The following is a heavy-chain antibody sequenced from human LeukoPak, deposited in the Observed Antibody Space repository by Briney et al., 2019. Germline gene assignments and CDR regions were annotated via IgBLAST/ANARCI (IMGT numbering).Heavy chain of an antibody. CDR1: GGSFSVYY. Sequence: SETLSLTCAVYGGSFSVYYWSWIRQPQGKGLEWIGEINHSGSSNYSPSLKSRVTISVDTSKKQFSLMLSSVTAADTAVYYCAERTAARWFDPWGQGTLVTVSS. D-gene: IGHD6-6*01. V-gene: IGHV4-34*01. J-gene: IGHJ5*02. CDR2: INHSGSS. CDR3: AERTAARWFDP.